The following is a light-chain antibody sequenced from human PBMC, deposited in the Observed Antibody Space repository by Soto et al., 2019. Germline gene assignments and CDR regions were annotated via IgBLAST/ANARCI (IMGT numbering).Light chain of an antibody. CDR1: QSISTY. CDR2: AAS. J-gene: IGKJ4*01. Sequence: DIQMTQSPSSLSASVGDRVTITCRASQSISTYLNWYQQKPGKAPKLLIYAASSLESGVPSRFSGSGSGTDFTLTISSLQPEDFGTYYCQHSYSWPFGGGTMVDIK. V-gene: IGKV1-39*01. CDR3: QHSYSWP.